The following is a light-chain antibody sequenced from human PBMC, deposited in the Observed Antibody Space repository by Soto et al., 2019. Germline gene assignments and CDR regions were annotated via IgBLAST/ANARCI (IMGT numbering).Light chain of an antibody. Sequence: EIVLTQSPGTLSLSPGEKATLSCRASQSVGDTFLSWYQQKPGLAPRLLIYGVSNRATGIPDRFSGSGSGTEFTLIISSLQSEDSAVYYCQQYNSWLWTFGQGTKVDIK. V-gene: IGKV3-20*01. CDR3: QQYNSWLWT. J-gene: IGKJ1*01. CDR1: QSVGDTF. CDR2: GVS.